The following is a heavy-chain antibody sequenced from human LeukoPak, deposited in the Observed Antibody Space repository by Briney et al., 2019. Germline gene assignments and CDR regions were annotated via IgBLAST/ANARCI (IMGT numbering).Heavy chain of an antibody. CDR1: GGSISGYY. Sequence: SETLSLTCTVSGGSISGYYWNWIRQSPEKGLEWIGYIYHSGTINFNPSLKARVTMSIDTSKNQFSLKLSSVTAADTAVYYCAKSRSLGLQYFDTWGQGTLATVSS. J-gene: IGHJ4*02. CDR2: IYHSGTI. CDR3: AKSRSLGLQYFDT. V-gene: IGHV4-59*01. D-gene: IGHD4-11*01.